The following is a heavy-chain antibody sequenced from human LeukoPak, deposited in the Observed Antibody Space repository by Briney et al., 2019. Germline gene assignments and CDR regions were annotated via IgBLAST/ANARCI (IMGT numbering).Heavy chain of an antibody. CDR3: ARESRGYSIGYDDAFDV. CDR2: ISSSGTTI. CDR1: GFTFRSYA. V-gene: IGHV3-48*03. J-gene: IGHJ3*01. D-gene: IGHD3-22*01. Sequence: GGSLRLSSAACGFTFRSYAMSWVRQAPGKGLEWVSYISSSGTTIYYADSVKGRFTISRDNAKSSLYLQMDSLTAEDTAVYYCARESRGYSIGYDDAFDVSGQGTMVTVSS.